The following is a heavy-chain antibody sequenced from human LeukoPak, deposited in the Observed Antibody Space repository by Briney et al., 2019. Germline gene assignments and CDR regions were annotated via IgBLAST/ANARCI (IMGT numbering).Heavy chain of an antibody. D-gene: IGHD4-23*01. V-gene: IGHV3-74*01. CDR3: ARDKYDGNSNAFDI. J-gene: IGHJ3*02. CDR2: IGTDGSRT. Sequence: PGGPLSLSGAASGFTFSSYWMHWVRQVPGKGLVWVARIGTDGSRTTYADYVQGRFTISRDNAKHTMYLQMNSLRAEDTAVYYCARDKYDGNSNAFDIWGQGTLVTVSS. CDR1: GFTFSSYW.